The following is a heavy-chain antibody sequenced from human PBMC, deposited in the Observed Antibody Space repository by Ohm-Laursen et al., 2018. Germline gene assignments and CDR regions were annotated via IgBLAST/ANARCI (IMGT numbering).Heavy chain of an antibody. Sequence: LRLSCSASGFTFSSYGMHWVRQAPGKGLEWVAVISYDGSNKYYADSVKGRFTISRDNSKNTLYLQMNSLRAEDTAVYYCAKTWLFRGYDYYFDYWGQGTLVTVSS. J-gene: IGHJ4*02. CDR3: AKTWLFRGYDYYFDY. D-gene: IGHD5-12*01. CDR1: GFTFSSYG. V-gene: IGHV3-30*18. CDR2: ISYDGSNK.